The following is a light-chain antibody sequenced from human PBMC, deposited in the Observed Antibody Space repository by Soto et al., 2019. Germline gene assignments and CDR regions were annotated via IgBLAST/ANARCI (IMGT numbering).Light chain of an antibody. V-gene: IGKV1-39*01. J-gene: IGKJ2*01. CDR3: QQSYSTPYT. Sequence: DIQMTQSPSSLSASVGDRVTITCRASQSISSYLNWYQQKPGKAPKLLIYAASSLESGVPSRFSGGGSGTDFTLTINSLQPEDFATYYCQQSYSTPYTFGQGTKLEIK. CDR1: QSISSY. CDR2: AAS.